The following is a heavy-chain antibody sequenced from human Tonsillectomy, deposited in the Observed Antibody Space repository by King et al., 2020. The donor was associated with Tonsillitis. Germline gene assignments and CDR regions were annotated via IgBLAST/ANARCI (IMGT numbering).Heavy chain of an antibody. D-gene: IGHD5-24*01. V-gene: IGHV3-23*04. Sequence: VQLVESGGGLIQPGGSLRLSCAASGFTFSSHTMSWVRQAPGKGLEWVSGISRSGYNLYYTDSVKGRFTISRDNSKNTLYLQVSSLRADDTAVYYCAKDPDGFTLPPFIYFDYWGQGALVTVSS. CDR3: AKDPDGFTLPPFIYFDY. CDR2: ISRSGYNL. CDR1: GFTFSSHT. J-gene: IGHJ4*02.